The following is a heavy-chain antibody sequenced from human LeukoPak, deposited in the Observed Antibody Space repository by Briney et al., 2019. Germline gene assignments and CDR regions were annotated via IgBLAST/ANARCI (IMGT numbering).Heavy chain of an antibody. V-gene: IGHV1-46*03. CDR3: ARDRIGGSSGYYCRPLDY. J-gene: IGHJ4*02. Sequence: ASVKVSCKASGYTFTSYYMHWVRQAPGQGLEWMGIINPSGGSTSYAQKFQGRVTMTRDTSTSTAYMELSSLRSEDTAVYYCARDRIGGSSGYYCRPLDYWGQGTLVTVSS. CDR2: INPSGGST. CDR1: GYTFTSYY. D-gene: IGHD3-22*01.